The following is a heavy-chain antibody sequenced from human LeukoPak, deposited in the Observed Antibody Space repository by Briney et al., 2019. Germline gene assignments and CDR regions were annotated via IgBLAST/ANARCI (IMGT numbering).Heavy chain of an antibody. CDR1: GFTVNSNY. V-gene: IGHV3-7*01. CDR2: IKQDGSEK. CDR3: ARARVAGIPRTYYFDY. D-gene: IGHD1-1*01. J-gene: IGHJ4*02. Sequence: GGSLRLSCAASGFTVNSNYMSWVRQAPGKGLEWVANIKQDGSEKYYVDSVKGRFTISRDNAKNSLYLQMNSLRAEDTAVYYCARARVAGIPRTYYFDYWGQGTLVTVSS.